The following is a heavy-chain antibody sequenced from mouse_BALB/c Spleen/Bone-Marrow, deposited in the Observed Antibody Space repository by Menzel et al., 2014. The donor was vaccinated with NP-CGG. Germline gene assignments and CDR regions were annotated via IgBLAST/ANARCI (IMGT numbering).Heavy chain of an antibody. D-gene: IGHD2-4*01. J-gene: IGHJ4*01. CDR2: IYPGDSDT. CDR1: GYTFTGYW. Sequence: VQLQQSGAELARPGASVKLSCKASGYTFTGYWMQWVKQRPGQGLEWIGAIYPGDSDTRYTQKFKGKATLTAEKSSSTAYMQLSSLASEDSAVYYCARGNYEGAMDYWGQGTAVTVSS. CDR3: ARGNYEGAMDY. V-gene: IGHV1-87*01.